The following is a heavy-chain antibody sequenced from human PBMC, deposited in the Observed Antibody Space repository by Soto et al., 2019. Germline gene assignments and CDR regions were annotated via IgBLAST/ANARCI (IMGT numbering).Heavy chain of an antibody. J-gene: IGHJ3*02. Sequence: GGSLRLSCAASGFTFSSYEMNWVRQAPGKGLEWVSYISSSGRTIYYADSVKGRFTISRDNAKNSLYLQMNSLRAEDTAVYYCARGIFGVVIHDAFDIWGQGTMVTVSS. CDR2: ISSSGRTI. V-gene: IGHV3-48*03. CDR3: ARGIFGVVIHDAFDI. CDR1: GFTFSSYE. D-gene: IGHD3-3*02.